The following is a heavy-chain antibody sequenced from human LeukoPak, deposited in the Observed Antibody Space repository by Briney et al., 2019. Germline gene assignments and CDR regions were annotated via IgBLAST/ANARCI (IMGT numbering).Heavy chain of an antibody. J-gene: IGHJ4*02. Sequence: GGSLRLSCAASRFTFSDYWMHWVRQAPGKGLEWVAFIRYDGSNKYYADSVKGRFTISRDNSKNTLYLQMNSLRAEDAAVYYCAKVRVLNYYGSGSYDYWGQGTLVTVSS. CDR1: RFTFSDYW. V-gene: IGHV3-30*02. CDR2: IRYDGSNK. D-gene: IGHD3-10*01. CDR3: AKVRVLNYYGSGSYDY.